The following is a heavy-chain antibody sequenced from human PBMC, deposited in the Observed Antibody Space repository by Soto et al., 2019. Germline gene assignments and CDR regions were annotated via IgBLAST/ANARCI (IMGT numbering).Heavy chain of an antibody. CDR2: MSYDGSNE. D-gene: IGHD1-26*01. Sequence: QVQLVESGGGVVQPGRSLRLSCAASGFTFSHYAMHWVRQASGKGLEWVALMSYDGSNEYYADSVKGRFTISRDNSKNTLYLQMTSLRAEDTAVYYCAKDGSHNFDYWGQGTRVTVSS. CDR1: GFTFSHYA. J-gene: IGHJ4*02. V-gene: IGHV3-30*18. CDR3: AKDGSHNFDY.